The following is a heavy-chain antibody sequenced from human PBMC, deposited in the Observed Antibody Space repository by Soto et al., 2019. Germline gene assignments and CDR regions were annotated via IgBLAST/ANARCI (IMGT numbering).Heavy chain of an antibody. D-gene: IGHD1-20*01. CDR1: GGSISGFY. CDR3: ARAPMVITRSYFDN. V-gene: IGHV4-59*01. Sequence: TETLSLTCNVSGGSISGFYWSWIRQPPGKGLEWIGYISYSGNTNYSPSLKSRVTISVDTSKKQLSLKLTSVTTADTAVYFCARAPMVITRSYFDNWGQGTPVTVSS. CDR2: ISYSGNT. J-gene: IGHJ4*02.